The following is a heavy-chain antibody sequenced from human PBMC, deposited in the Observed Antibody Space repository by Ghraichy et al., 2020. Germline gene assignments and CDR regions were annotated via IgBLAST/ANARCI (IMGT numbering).Heavy chain of an antibody. CDR2: ISVYNGDT. CDR1: GYSFTAYR. J-gene: IGHJ4*02. CDR3: ARMISGSNYLDS. Sequence: ASVKVSCKASGYSFTAYRIGWVRQAPGQGLEWVGWISVYNGDTNYAQRFQGRVTMTTDTSSKTADMDLRSLRSDDTAVYYCARMISGSNYLDSWGQGTLVTVSS. D-gene: IGHD1-26*01. V-gene: IGHV1-18*01.